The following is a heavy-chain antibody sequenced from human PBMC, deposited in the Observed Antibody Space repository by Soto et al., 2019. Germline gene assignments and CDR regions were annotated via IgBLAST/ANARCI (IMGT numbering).Heavy chain of an antibody. J-gene: IGHJ6*03. Sequence: SETLSLTCTVSGGSISSSSYYWGWIRQPPGKGLEWIGSIYYSGSTYYNPSLKSRVTISVDTSKNQFSLKLSSVTAADTAVYYCASLGVYYYYMDVWGKGTTVTVSS. CDR1: GGSISSSSYY. CDR2: IYYSGST. D-gene: IGHD2-8*01. CDR3: ASLGVYYYYMDV. V-gene: IGHV4-39*01.